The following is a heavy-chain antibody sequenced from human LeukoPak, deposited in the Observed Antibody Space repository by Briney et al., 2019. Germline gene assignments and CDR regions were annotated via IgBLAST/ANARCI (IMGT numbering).Heavy chain of an antibody. D-gene: IGHD1-7*01. V-gene: IGHV6-1*01. J-gene: IGHJ5*02. CDR1: GDSVSSNSAA. CDR3: ARDGVPKLELLRWFDP. CDR2: TYYYKSKWYT. Sequence: SQTLSLTCAISGDSVSSNSAAWNWIRQSPSRGLEWLGRTYYYKSKWYTDYAVSVKSRITINPDTSKNQFSLHLNSVTPEDSAVYYCARDGVPKLELLRWFDPWGQGTLVTVSS.